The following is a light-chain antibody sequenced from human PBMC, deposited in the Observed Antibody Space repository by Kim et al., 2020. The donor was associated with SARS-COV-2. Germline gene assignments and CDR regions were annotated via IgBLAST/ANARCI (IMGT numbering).Light chain of an antibody. CDR2: GAS. Sequence: SPVERATLSCRASQSVSSSYLAWYQQKPGQAPRLLIYGASSRATGIPDRFSGSGSATDFTLTISRLEPEDFAVYYCQQYGSSPWTFGQGTKVDIK. J-gene: IGKJ1*01. CDR1: QSVSSSY. CDR3: QQYGSSPWT. V-gene: IGKV3-20*01.